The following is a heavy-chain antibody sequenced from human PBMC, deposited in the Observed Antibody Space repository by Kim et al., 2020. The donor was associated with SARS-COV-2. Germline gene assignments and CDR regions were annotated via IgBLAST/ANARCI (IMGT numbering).Heavy chain of an antibody. V-gene: IGHV4-31*03. CDR3: ARGGGYGSGSYYLRDLYYYYGMDV. Sequence: SETLSLTCTVSGGSISSGGYYWSWIRQHPGKGLEWIGYIYYSGSTYYNPSLKSRVTISVDTSKNQFSLKLSSVTATDTAVYYCARGGGYGSGSYYLRDLYYYYGMDVWGQGTTVTVSS. CDR1: GGSISSGGYY. CDR2: IYYSGST. J-gene: IGHJ6*02. D-gene: IGHD3-10*01.